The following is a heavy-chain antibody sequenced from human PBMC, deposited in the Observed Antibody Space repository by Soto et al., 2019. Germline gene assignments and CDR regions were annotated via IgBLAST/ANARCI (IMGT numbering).Heavy chain of an antibody. CDR2: ISYDGSNK. CDR3: AKPEVVGATISYFDY. Sequence: GGSLRLSCAASGFTFSSYGMHWVRQAPGKGLEWVAVISYDGSNKYYADSVKGRFTISRDNSKNTLYLQMNSLRAEDTAVYYCAKPEVVGATISYFDYWGQGTLVTVSS. CDR1: GFTFSSYG. J-gene: IGHJ4*02. V-gene: IGHV3-30*18. D-gene: IGHD1-26*01.